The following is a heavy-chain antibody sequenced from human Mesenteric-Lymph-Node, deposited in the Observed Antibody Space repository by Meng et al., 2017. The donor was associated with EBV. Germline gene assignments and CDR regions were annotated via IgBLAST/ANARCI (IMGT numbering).Heavy chain of an antibody. CDR1: GYTFTSYD. D-gene: IGHD5-24*01. V-gene: IGHV1-8*01. CDR2: MNPNSGAT. Sequence: LVPSGASVEKPGRSVKASCKASGYTFTSYDINWVRQATGQGIEWMGWMNPNSGATGSTQKFQGRVTMTRNTSISTAYMELNSLTSEDTAVYYCSSDSIYNGQDSWGQGTLVTVSS. CDR3: SSDSIYNGQDS. J-gene: IGHJ4*02.